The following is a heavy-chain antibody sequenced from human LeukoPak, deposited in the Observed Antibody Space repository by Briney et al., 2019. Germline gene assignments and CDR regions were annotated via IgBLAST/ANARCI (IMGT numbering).Heavy chain of an antibody. Sequence: SETLSLTCAVYGGSFSGYYWSWVRQPPGKGLEWIGYIYYTGSTDYNPSLKSRVTMSVDTSKNQFSLKLSSVTAADTAVYYCARGRRRFLEWYTFDYWGQGTLVTVSS. CDR2: IYYTGST. J-gene: IGHJ4*02. CDR1: GGSFSGYY. CDR3: ARGRRRFLEWYTFDY. D-gene: IGHD3-3*01. V-gene: IGHV4-59*12.